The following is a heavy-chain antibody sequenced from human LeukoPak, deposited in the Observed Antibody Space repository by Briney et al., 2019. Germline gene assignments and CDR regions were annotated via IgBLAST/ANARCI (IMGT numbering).Heavy chain of an antibody. V-gene: IGHV3-9*01. D-gene: IGHD6-19*01. Sequence: GRSLRLSCAASGFTFDNYAMHWVRQAPGKRLEWLSNISWNSGYIGYADSVKGRFTISRDNAKKSLDLQMNSLRAEDTAFYYCAKVRGTYSSGYFFDYWGQGTLVTVSS. CDR2: ISWNSGYI. CDR3: AKVRGTYSSGYFFDY. CDR1: GFTFDNYA. J-gene: IGHJ4*02.